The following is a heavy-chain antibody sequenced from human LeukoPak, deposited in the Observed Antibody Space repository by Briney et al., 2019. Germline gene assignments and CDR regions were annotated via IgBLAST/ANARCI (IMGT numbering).Heavy chain of an antibody. J-gene: IGHJ4*02. CDR1: GGSITSSGYY. V-gene: IGHV4-39*07. CDR2: VYYSGST. CDR3: ARVVGYTSAWGPFDS. Sequence: SETLSLTCAVSGGSITSSGYYWGWIRQPPGTGLEWIGSVYYSGSTYYNPSLKSRVTISADSSENQFSLNLNSVTAADTAVYYCARVVGYTSAWGPFDSWGQGTLVTVSS. D-gene: IGHD6-19*01.